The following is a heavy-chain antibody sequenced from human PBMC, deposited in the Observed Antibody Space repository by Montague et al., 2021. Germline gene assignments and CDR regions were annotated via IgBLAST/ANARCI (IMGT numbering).Heavy chain of an antibody. Sequence: SETLSLTCAVSGGSFSGYYWSWIRRPPGKGLEWIGEINHNGSTNYNPSLKSRVTISVDTSKNQFSLKLSSVTAADTAVYYCARRGGTMVRGVKGYMDVWGKGTTVTVSS. D-gene: IGHD3-10*01. CDR1: GGSFSGYY. CDR2: INHNGST. V-gene: IGHV4-34*01. J-gene: IGHJ6*03. CDR3: ARRGGTMVRGVKGYMDV.